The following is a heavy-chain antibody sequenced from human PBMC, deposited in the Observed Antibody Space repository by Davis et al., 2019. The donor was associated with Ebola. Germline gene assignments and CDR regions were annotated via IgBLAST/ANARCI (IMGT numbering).Heavy chain of an antibody. V-gene: IGHV4-34*01. D-gene: IGHD1-26*01. J-gene: IGHJ3*02. Sequence: SETLSLTCAVYGGSFSGYYWSWIRQPPGKGLEWIGSIYYSGSTYYNPSLKSRVTISVDTSKNQFSLKLSSVTAADTAVYYCARRGATDDAFDIWGQGTMVTVSS. CDR2: IYYSGST. CDR1: GGSFSGYY. CDR3: ARRGATDDAFDI.